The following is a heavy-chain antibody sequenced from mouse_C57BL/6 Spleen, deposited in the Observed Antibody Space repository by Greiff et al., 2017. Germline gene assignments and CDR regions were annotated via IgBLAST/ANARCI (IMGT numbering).Heavy chain of an antibody. Sequence: EVQLVESEGGLVQPGSSMKLSCTASGFTFSDYYMAWVRQVPEKGLEWVANINYDGSSTYYLDSLKSRFIISRDNAKNLLYLQMSSLKSEDTATYYCAREGDYDGGVYFDYWGQGTTLTVSS. D-gene: IGHD2-4*01. CDR1: GFTFSDYY. CDR2: INYDGSST. V-gene: IGHV5-16*01. J-gene: IGHJ2*01. CDR3: AREGDYDGGVYFDY.